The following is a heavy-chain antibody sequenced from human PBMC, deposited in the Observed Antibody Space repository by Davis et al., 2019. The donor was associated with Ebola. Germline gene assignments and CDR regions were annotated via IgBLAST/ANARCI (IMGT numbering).Heavy chain of an antibody. D-gene: IGHD2-2*01. Sequence: GGSLRLSCAASGFPFSLYSMNWVRQAPGKGLEWVSSISSSSDYMYYAESVKGRFTVSRDNAKSSLYLQMHSLRAEDTAVYYCARAKCLQGCTSTSCFFFYYYMDVWGKGITVTVSS. CDR3: ARAKCLQGCTSTSCFFFYYYMDV. CDR1: GFPFSLYS. J-gene: IGHJ6*03. CDR2: ISSSSDYM. V-gene: IGHV3-21*04.